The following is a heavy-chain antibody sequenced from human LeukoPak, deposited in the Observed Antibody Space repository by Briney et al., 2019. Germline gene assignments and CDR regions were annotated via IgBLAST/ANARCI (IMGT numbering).Heavy chain of an antibody. CDR1: GGTFSSYA. Sequence: ASVKVSCKASGGTFSSYAISWVRQAPGQGLEWMGRIIPIFGTANYAQKLQGRVTITTDESTSTAYMELSSLRSEGTAVYYCARDLNVDYGGNSGWFDPWGQGTLVTVSS. J-gene: IGHJ5*02. CDR2: IIPIFGTA. D-gene: IGHD4-23*01. CDR3: ARDLNVDYGGNSGWFDP. V-gene: IGHV1-69*05.